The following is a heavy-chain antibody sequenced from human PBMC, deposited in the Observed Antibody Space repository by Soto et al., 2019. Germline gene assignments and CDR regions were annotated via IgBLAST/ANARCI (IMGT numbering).Heavy chain of an antibody. CDR1: GGTFSSYA. J-gene: IGHJ3*02. V-gene: IGHV1-69*13. CDR2: IIPIFGTA. D-gene: IGHD3-3*01. CDR3: ARDRTTIFGVVIQVDAFDI. Sequence: SVKVCCKASGGTFSSYAISWVRQAPGQGLEWMGGIIPIFGTANYAQKFQGRVTITADESTSTAYMELSSLRSEDTAVYYCARDRTTIFGVVIQVDAFDIWGQGTMVTVSS.